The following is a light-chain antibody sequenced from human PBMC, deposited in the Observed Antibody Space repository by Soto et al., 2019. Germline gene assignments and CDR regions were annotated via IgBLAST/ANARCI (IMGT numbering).Light chain of an antibody. V-gene: IGKV1-39*01. CDR3: QQSYSTPDT. CDR1: QSISSY. CDR2: AAS. J-gene: IGKJ3*01. Sequence: DIQMTQSPSSLSASVGDRVTITCRASQSISSYLYWYQQKPGKAPNLLIYAASSLQSGVPSRFSGSGSGTDFTLTISSLQPEDFATYYCQQSYSTPDTFGPGTKVDIK.